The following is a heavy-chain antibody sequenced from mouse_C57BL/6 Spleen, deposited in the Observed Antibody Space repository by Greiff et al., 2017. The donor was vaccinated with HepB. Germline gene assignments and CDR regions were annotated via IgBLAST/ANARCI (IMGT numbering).Heavy chain of an antibody. Sequence: VQLQQPGAELVKPGASVKLSCKASGYTFTSYWMQWVKQRPGQGLEWIGEIDPSDSYTNYNQKFKGKATLTVDPSSSTAYMQLSSLTSEDSAVYYCASRPLTYYFDYWGQGTTLTVSS. CDR1: GYTFTSYW. CDR3: ASRPLTYYFDY. V-gene: IGHV1-50*01. D-gene: IGHD4-1*01. J-gene: IGHJ2*01. CDR2: IDPSDSYT.